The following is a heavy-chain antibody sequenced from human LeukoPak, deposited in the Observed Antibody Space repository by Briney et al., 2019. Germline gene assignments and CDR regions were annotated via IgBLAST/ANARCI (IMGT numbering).Heavy chain of an antibody. CDR1: GYTFTGYY. CDR3: ARSSLRYFDWLLLEDTNYYGMDV. CDR2: INPNSGGT. Sequence: GASVTVSCTASGYTFTGYYMHWVRQAPGQGLEWMGWINPNSGGTNYAQKFQGWVTMTRDTSISTAYMELSRLRSDDTAVYYCARSSLRYFDWLLLEDTNYYGMDVWGQGTTVTISS. D-gene: IGHD3-9*01. J-gene: IGHJ6*02. V-gene: IGHV1-2*04.